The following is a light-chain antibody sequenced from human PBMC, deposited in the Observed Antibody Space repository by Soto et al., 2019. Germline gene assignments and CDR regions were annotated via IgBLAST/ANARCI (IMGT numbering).Light chain of an antibody. V-gene: IGKV3-11*01. CDR2: DTS. CDR3: VQRSVWPWT. Sequence: PGERGTFSSRAGRSVGRNLAGYQHKPGQPPRPLIYDTSNRAPGTPGRFGGSGSGTDFTLTISSLEPEDFAVYYCVQRSVWPWTVGQGTKVEVK. J-gene: IGKJ1*01. CDR1: RSVGRN.